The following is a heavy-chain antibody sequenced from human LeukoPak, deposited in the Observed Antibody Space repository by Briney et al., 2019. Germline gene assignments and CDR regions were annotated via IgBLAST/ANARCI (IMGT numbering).Heavy chain of an antibody. CDR1: GYSISSGCY. J-gene: IGHJ3*02. CDR2: IYHSGST. V-gene: IGHV4-38-2*02. D-gene: IGHD3-22*01. Sequence: SETLSLTCTVSGYSISSGCYWGWIRQPPGKGLEWIGSIYHSGSTYYNPSLRSRVTISLDTSRNQFSLKLSSVTAADTAVYYCARAGYYYDSSGYLRGAFDIWGQGTMVTVSS. CDR3: ARAGYYYDSSGYLRGAFDI.